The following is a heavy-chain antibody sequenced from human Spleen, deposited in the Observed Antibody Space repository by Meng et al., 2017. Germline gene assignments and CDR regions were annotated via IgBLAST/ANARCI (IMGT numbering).Heavy chain of an antibody. CDR3: VKDSPGIPGNSLRYYYYGMGV. CDR1: GYIFSSRG. D-gene: IGHD2-21*01. Sequence: GESLKISCVGSGYIFSSRGMHWVRQAPGKGLEWVAVIWHDGGKKLYADSVRGRFTISRDDSKNALYLQLNSLRAEDTAIYYCVKDSPGIPGNSLRYYYYGMGVWGQGTTVTVAS. CDR2: IWHDGGKK. V-gene: IGHV3-33*06. J-gene: IGHJ6*02.